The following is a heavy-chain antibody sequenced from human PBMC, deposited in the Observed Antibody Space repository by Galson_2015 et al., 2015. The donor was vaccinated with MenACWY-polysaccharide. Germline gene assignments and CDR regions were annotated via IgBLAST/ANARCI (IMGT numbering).Heavy chain of an antibody. Sequence: SLRLSCAASGFTFTSQAINWVRQAPGKGLKWVSSIRTSDGTTFYAASVRGRFTISRDTSKNTVYLQMDSLRAEDTARYYCTKANSGGICTSGWACWFDLWGQGSLVIVSS. V-gene: IGHV3-23*01. CDR3: TKANSGGICTSGWACWFDL. CDR1: GFTFTSQA. D-gene: IGHD2-15*01. J-gene: IGHJ5*02. CDR2: IRTSDGTT.